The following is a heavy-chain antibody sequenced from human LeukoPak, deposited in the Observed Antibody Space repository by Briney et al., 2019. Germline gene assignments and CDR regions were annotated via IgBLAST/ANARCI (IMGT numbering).Heavy chain of an antibody. J-gene: IGHJ3*02. D-gene: IGHD3-16*02. Sequence: SETLSLTCTVSGGSISSNWGWIRQPPGKGLEWIGSIFYSGSTYYNPSLKSRVTMSVDTSKNQFSLKLSSVTAADTAVYFCARGSYHAFDIWGQGTMVTVSS. V-gene: IGHV4-39*07. CDR3: ARGSYHAFDI. CDR1: GGSISSN. CDR2: IFYSGST.